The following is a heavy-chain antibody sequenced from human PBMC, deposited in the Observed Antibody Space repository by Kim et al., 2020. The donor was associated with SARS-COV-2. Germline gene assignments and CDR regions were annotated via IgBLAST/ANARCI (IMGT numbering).Heavy chain of an antibody. CDR1: GGSISSYY. CDR3: ARMSLPNIVVVTAEEGWFDP. Sequence: SETLSLTCTVSGGSISSYYWSWIRQPAGKGLEWIGRIYTSGSTNYNPSLKSRVTMSVDTSKNQFSLKMSSVTAADTAVYYCARMSLPNIVVVTAEEGWFDPWGQGTLVTVFS. V-gene: IGHV4-4*07. J-gene: IGHJ5*02. D-gene: IGHD2-21*02. CDR2: IYTSGST.